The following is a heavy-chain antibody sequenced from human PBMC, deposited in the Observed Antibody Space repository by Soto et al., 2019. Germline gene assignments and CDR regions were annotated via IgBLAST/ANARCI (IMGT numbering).Heavy chain of an antibody. J-gene: IGHJ4*02. Sequence: EVQLVESGGGLVQPGGSQRLSCAASAFTLKNHWMHWVRQVPGKGPVWVSRINGDGSFTSYADAVKGRFTISRDNAKNTLALQMNSLRAEDTAVYYCAREIYDDYDSSGFDHWGQGTLVTVSS. CDR2: INGDGSFT. CDR1: AFTLKNHW. V-gene: IGHV3-74*01. D-gene: IGHD3-22*01. CDR3: AREIYDDYDSSGFDH.